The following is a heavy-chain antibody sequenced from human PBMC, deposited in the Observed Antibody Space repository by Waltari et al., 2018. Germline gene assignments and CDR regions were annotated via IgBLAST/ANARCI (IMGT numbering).Heavy chain of an antibody. CDR3: RLMCGWYGCSPNDY. CDR1: GYTFTDYY. J-gene: IGHJ4*02. CDR2: GEPEDGER. Sequence: EVQLVQSGAEVKKPGATVKISCKVSGYTFTDYYMHWVQQAPGKGLEWMGLGEPEDGERIAAEKFQGRVTITADTSTDTAYMELSSLRSEDTAVYYCRLMCGWYGCSPNDYWGQGTLVTVSS. V-gene: IGHV1-69-2*01. D-gene: IGHD6-19*01.